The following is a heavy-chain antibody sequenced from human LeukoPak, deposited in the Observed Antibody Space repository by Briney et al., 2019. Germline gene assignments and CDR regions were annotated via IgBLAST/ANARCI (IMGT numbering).Heavy chain of an antibody. CDR2: IFYSGNT. V-gene: IGHV4-39*07. Sequence: PSETLSLTCTVSGGSISRSSRYWGWIRQPPGNGLEWIGSIFYSGNTYDNPSLKSRVTISVDTSKNQFSLKLSSVTAADTAVYYCARDNSVRDEAWWFNPWGQGTLVTVSS. CDR3: ARDNSVRDEAWWFNP. CDR1: GGSISRSSRY. J-gene: IGHJ5*02. D-gene: IGHD5-24*01.